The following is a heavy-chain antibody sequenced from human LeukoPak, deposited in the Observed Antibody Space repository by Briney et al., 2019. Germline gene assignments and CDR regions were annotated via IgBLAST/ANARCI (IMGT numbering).Heavy chain of an antibody. V-gene: IGHV4-38-2*02. CDR3: ARPNYDILTGYPKYNWFDP. CDR1: GYSISSGYY. D-gene: IGHD3-9*01. J-gene: IGHJ5*02. CDR2: IYYSGST. Sequence: PSETLSLTCTVSGYSISSGYYWGWIRQPPGKGLEWIGSIYYSGSTYYNPSLKSRVTISVDTSKNQFSLKLSSVTAAGTAVYYCARPNYDILTGYPKYNWFDPWGQGTLVTVSS.